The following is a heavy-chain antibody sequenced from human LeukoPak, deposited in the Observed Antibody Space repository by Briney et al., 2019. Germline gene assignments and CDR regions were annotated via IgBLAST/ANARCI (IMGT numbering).Heavy chain of an antibody. D-gene: IGHD3-3*01. CDR2: IYYSGST. J-gene: IGHJ3*02. V-gene: IGHV4-59*01. Sequence: SETLSLTCTVSGGSISSYYWSWIRQPPGKGLEWIGYIYYSGSTNYNPSLQSRVTISVDTSKNQFSLKLSSVTAADTAVYYCARVGDHVLRFLEWLPNDAFDIWGQGTMVTVSS. CDR3: ARVGDHVLRFLEWLPNDAFDI. CDR1: GGSISSYY.